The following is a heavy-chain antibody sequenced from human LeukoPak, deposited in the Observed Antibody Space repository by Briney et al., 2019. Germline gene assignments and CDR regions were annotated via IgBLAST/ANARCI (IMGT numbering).Heavy chain of an antibody. CDR1: GFTFTNYG. V-gene: IGHV3-23*01. CDR2: ISGTGGRT. D-gene: IGHD2-2*01. Sequence: GFLRLSCVASGFTFTNYGMGWVRQAPGKGLEWVSAISGTGGRTYYADSAKGRLTISKDDSKNTLYLQMNSLRAEDTAVYYCAKEGGFQLPFDSWGQGTLVTVSS. J-gene: IGHJ4*02. CDR3: AKEGGFQLPFDS.